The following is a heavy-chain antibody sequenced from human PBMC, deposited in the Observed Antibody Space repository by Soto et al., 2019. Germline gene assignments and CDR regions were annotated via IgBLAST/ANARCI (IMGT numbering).Heavy chain of an antibody. V-gene: IGHV3-9*01. J-gene: IGHJ4*02. CDR3: VKAYTPSDYGKKDRLDY. Sequence: EVNLVASGGDLVQPGGSLRLSCAASGFTFHQYALHWVREAPGKGLEWVSGINWNSNSIKYADSVKGRFIISRDNAKKSLYLQKNPLSPDDTAFYFCVKAYTPSDYGKKDRLDYWGRGPLLTVSS. D-gene: IGHD4-17*01. CDR1: GFTFHQYA. CDR2: INWNSNSI.